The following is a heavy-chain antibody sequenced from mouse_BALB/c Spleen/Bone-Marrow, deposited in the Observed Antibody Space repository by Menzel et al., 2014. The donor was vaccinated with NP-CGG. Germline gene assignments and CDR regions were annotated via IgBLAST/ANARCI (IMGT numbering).Heavy chain of an antibody. J-gene: IGHJ3*01. Sequence: VHVKQSGPEPVKPGASVKVSCRTSGYSFTDYNIYWVKQSHGKSLEWIGYIDPYTGGASYNQKFKGKASLTVDKSSSSAFMHLNSLTSEDSAVYYCGRSGFPYWGQGTLVTVSA. CDR3: GRSGFPY. CDR1: GYSFTDYN. CDR2: IDPYTGGA. V-gene: IGHV1S135*01.